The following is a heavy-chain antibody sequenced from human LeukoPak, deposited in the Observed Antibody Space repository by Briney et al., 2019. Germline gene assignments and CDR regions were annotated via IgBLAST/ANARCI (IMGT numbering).Heavy chain of an antibody. CDR2: IYTSGST. CDR1: GGSITSYY. J-gene: IGHJ4*02. CDR3: ARIDTIFGVADY. Sequence: SETLSLTCTVSGGSITSYYWSWIRQPAGKGLEWIGRIYTSGSTNYNPSLKSRVTMSVDTSKNQFSLKLSSVTAADTAVYHCARIDTIFGVADYWGQGTLVTVSS. D-gene: IGHD3-3*01. V-gene: IGHV4-4*07.